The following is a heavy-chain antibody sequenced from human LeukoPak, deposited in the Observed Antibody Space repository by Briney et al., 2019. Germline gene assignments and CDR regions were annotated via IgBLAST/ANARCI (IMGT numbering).Heavy chain of an antibody. Sequence: GGSLRLSCSASGFTFSTYEMNWVRQTPGKGLEWVAHIISGGTTQYYADSVRGRFTVSRDNAKNSLYLHMNSLRAEDTALYYCAKRSDYGGNWNYLDYWGQGTPVTVSS. CDR3: AKRSDYGGNWNYLDY. V-gene: IGHV3-48*03. CDR1: GFTFSTYE. D-gene: IGHD4-23*01. J-gene: IGHJ4*02. CDR2: IISGGTTQ.